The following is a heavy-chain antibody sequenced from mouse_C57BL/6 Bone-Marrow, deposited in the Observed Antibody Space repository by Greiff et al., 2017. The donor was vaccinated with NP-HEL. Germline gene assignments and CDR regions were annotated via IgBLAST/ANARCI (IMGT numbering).Heavy chain of an antibody. D-gene: IGHD3-1*01. V-gene: IGHV5-4*03. CDR2: ISDGGSYT. J-gene: IGHJ2*01. CDR3: ARYRGLDY. Sequence: EVKLVESGGGLVKPGGSLNLSCAASGFTFSSYAMSWVRQTPEKRLEWVATISDGGSYTYYPDTVKRRFTISRDNAKNKLYREMSHLKSEDTAMYYIARYRGLDYWGQGTTLTVSS. CDR1: GFTFSSYA.